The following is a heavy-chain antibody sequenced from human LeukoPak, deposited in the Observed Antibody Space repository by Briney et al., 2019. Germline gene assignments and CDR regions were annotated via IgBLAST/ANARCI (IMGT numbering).Heavy chain of an antibody. Sequence: GGSLRLSCAASGFTFNSYSMNWVRQAPGKGLEFVSYISSSSSAIYYADSVKGRFTISRDNAKNSLYLQMNSLRAEDTAVYYCARPPGGTYRYTFDYWGQGIPVTVSS. CDR2: ISSSSSAI. CDR3: ARPPGGTYRYTFDY. CDR1: GFTFNSYS. D-gene: IGHD3-16*02. J-gene: IGHJ4*02. V-gene: IGHV3-48*01.